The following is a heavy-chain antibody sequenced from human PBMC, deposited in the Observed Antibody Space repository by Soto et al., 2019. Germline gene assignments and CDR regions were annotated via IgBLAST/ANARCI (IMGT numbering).Heavy chain of an antibody. Sequence: ASVKVSCKASGGTFSSYAISWVRQAPGQGLEWMGGIIPIFGTANYAQKLQGRVTITADESTSTAYMELSSLRSEDTAVYYCARDQIRYYYDSSGYYYGMDVWGQGTTVTVSS. CDR3: ARDQIRYYYDSSGYYYGMDV. V-gene: IGHV1-69*13. J-gene: IGHJ6*02. CDR2: IIPIFGTA. CDR1: GGTFSSYA. D-gene: IGHD3-22*01.